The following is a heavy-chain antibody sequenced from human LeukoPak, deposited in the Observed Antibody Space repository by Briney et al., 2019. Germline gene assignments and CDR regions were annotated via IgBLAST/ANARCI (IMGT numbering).Heavy chain of an antibody. J-gene: IGHJ4*02. Sequence: SETLSLTCAVYGGSFSGYYWSWIRQPPGKGLEWIGEINHSGSTNYNPSLKSRVTISVDTSKNQFSLKLSSVTAADTAVYYCAGRRLGRWPHFDYGGQGTLVTVSS. D-gene: IGHD4-23*01. CDR1: GGSFSGYY. V-gene: IGHV4-34*01. CDR3: AGRRLGRWPHFDY. CDR2: INHSGST.